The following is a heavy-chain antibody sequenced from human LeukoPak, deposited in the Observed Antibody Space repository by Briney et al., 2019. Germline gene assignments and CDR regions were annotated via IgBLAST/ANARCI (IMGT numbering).Heavy chain of an antibody. V-gene: IGHV3-21*04. CDR1: GFTFSRYN. D-gene: IGHD3-10*01. Sequence: PGGSLRLSCATSGFTFSRYNMNWVRQAPGKGLEWVSSITSSSIYKYYADSMKGRFTISRDNAKNSLYLQMNSLRAGDTAVYYCARAKPKNMVRGLIMRRESRYYFDYWGQGTLVTVSS. CDR2: ITSSSIYK. CDR3: ARAKPKNMVRGLIMRRESRYYFDY. J-gene: IGHJ4*02.